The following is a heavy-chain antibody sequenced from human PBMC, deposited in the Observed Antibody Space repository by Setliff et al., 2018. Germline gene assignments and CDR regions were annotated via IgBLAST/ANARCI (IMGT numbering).Heavy chain of an antibody. CDR3: AREGVDTRSSTDYRYYMDV. D-gene: IGHD5-18*01. CDR2: TIPMFGST. Sequence: SVKVSCKASGGTFSSYGISWVRQAPGQGLECMGGTIPMFGSTNYAQKFQDRVTIITDESTSTAYMELSSLRIEDTAVYYCAREGVDTRSSTDYRYYMDVWGKGTTVTVSS. CDR1: GGTFSSYG. V-gene: IGHV1-69*05. J-gene: IGHJ6*03.